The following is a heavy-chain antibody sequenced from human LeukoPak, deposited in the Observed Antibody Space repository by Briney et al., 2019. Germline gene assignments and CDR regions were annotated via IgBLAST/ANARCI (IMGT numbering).Heavy chain of an antibody. V-gene: IGHV4-59*10. CDR2: IYTSGST. D-gene: IGHD2-21*01. Sequence: SETLSLTCAVYGRSFSGYYWSWIRQPAGKGLEWIGRIYTSGSTNYNPSLKSRVTMSVDTSKNQFSLKLSSVTAADTAVYYCARGGEAHYSYYYYYGMDVWGQGTTVTVSS. CDR1: GRSFSGYY. CDR3: ARGGEAHYSYYYYYGMDV. J-gene: IGHJ6*02.